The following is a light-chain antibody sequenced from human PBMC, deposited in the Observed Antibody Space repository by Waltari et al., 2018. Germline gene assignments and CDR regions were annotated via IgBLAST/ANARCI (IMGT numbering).Light chain of an antibody. V-gene: IGKV4-1*01. Sequence: IVMTQSPDSLAVSLGERATINCKSSQSVLYSSNNKNYLTWYQQKPGQPPKLLIYWASTRESGVPERFSGSGSGTDFTLTISSLQAEDVAVYYCQQYYSTPLTFGQGTKVEVK. J-gene: IGKJ1*01. CDR2: WAS. CDR1: QSVLYSSNNKNY. CDR3: QQYYSTPLT.